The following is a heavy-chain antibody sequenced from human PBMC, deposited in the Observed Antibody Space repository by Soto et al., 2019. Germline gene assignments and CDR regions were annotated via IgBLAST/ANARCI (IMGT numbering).Heavy chain of an antibody. D-gene: IGHD6-19*01. Sequence: SETLSLTCTVSGGSISSGDYYWSWIRQPPGKGLEWIGYIYYSGSTYYNPSLKSRVTISVDTSRNQFSLKLSSVTAADTAVYYCARGRGGWADTYFDYWGQGTLVTVSS. V-gene: IGHV4-30-4*01. CDR3: ARGRGGWADTYFDY. J-gene: IGHJ4*02. CDR2: IYYSGST. CDR1: GGSISSGDYY.